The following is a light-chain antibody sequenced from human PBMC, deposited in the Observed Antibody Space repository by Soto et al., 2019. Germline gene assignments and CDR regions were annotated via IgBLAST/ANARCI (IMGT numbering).Light chain of an antibody. CDR3: QNSNKVPII. J-gene: IGKJ3*01. CDR1: QGINNY. Sequence: DIQMTQSPSSLSASIGDRVTIACRASQGINNYLAWYQQKPGKVHNLLIYDASTLQSGVPSRFSGSGSGTDFTLTISSLQPEDVATYFCQNSNKVPIIFGPGTKVDIK. CDR2: DAS. V-gene: IGKV1-27*01.